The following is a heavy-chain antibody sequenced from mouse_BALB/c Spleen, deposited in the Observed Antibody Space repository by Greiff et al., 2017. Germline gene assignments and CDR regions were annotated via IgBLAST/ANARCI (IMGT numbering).Heavy chain of an antibody. D-gene: IGHD2-4*01. J-gene: IGHJ3*01. CDR1: GFTFSSYG. CDR3: ARQYDYDSWFAY. V-gene: IGHV5-6*01. Sequence: EVMLVESGGDLVKPGGSLKLSCAASGFTFSSYGMSWVRQTPDKRLEWVATISSGGSYTYYPDSVKGRFTISRDNAKNTLYLQMSSLKSEDTAMYYCARQYDYDSWFAYWGQGTLVTVSA. CDR2: ISSGGSYT.